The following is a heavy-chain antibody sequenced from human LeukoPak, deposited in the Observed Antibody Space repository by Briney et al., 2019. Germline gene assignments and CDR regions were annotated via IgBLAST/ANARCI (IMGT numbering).Heavy chain of an antibody. V-gene: IGHV1-18*01. J-gene: IGHJ5*02. CDR1: GYTFTSYG. Sequence: ASVKVSCKASGYTFTSYGISWVRQAPGQGLEWMGWISAYNGNTNYAQKLQGRVTMTTDTSTSTAYMELRSLRSDDTAVYYCASTNYDSSGYYSPLNWFDPWGQGTLVTVSS. D-gene: IGHD3-22*01. CDR2: ISAYNGNT. CDR3: ASTNYDSSGYYSPLNWFDP.